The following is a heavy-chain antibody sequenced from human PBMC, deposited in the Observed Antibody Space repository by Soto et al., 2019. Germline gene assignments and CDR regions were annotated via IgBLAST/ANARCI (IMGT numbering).Heavy chain of an antibody. CDR1: GFTFSSYS. Sequence: EVQLVESGGGLVKPGGSLRLSCAASGFTFSSYSMNWVRQAPGKGLEWVSSISSSSSYIYYADSVKGRFTISRDNAKNSLYPQMNSLRAEDTAVYYCAREQYPIHKYYYDSSGYDYWGQGTLVTVSS. J-gene: IGHJ4*02. V-gene: IGHV3-21*01. CDR2: ISSSSSYI. D-gene: IGHD3-22*01. CDR3: AREQYPIHKYYYDSSGYDY.